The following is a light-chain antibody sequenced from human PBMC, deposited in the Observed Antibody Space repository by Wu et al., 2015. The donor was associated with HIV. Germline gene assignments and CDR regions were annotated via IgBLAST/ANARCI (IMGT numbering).Light chain of an antibody. CDR2: KAS. J-gene: IGKJ4*01. CDR1: ESISSW. V-gene: IGKV1-5*03. Sequence: DIQMTQSPSTLSASVGDRVTITCRASESISSWLAWYQQKRGKAPKLLIYKASSLESGVPSRFSGSGSGTEFSLTISSLQPDDLATYYCQQYNSYLLTFGGGTKVEIK. CDR3: QQYNSYLLT.